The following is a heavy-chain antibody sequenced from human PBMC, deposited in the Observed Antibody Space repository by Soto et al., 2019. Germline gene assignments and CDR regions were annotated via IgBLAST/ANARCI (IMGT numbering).Heavy chain of an antibody. CDR2: ISFGMDR. Sequence: XECLSLSCAASGFTFRSYTVIWVRQAPGKGLEWVSSISFGMDRYYGDSVKGRFTIARDNAKNSLILQMSSLGVEDTAVYYCARSRGANYYIDHWGQGTPGTVSS. CDR3: ARSRGANYYIDH. CDR1: GFTFRSYT. J-gene: IGHJ4*02. D-gene: IGHD3-10*01. V-gene: IGHV3-21*01.